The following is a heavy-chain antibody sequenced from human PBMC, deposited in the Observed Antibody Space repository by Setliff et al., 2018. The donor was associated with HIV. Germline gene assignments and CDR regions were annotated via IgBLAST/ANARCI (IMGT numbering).Heavy chain of an antibody. CDR3: ARNMVRGANYWYFDL. J-gene: IGHJ2*01. Sequence: SETLSLTCTVSGGSLRRGNYYWSWTRQPAGEGLEWIGHISSTGSTNYNPSLKNRVALSLDTSMNQFSLKLSSVTAADTAVYYCARNMVRGANYWYFDLWGRGTLVTVSS. CDR1: GGSLRRGNYY. D-gene: IGHD3-10*01. V-gene: IGHV4-61*09. CDR2: ISSTGST.